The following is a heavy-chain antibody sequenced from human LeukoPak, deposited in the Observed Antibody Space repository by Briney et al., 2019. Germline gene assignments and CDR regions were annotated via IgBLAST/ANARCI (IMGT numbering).Heavy chain of an antibody. V-gene: IGHV1-69-2*01. CDR3: ATLIVGATQPQHGAFDI. CDR1: GYTFSDYY. D-gene: IGHD1-26*01. Sequence: AAVKISCNGAGYTFSDYYMHLGQQAPGKGLEWMGLVDPEDGETIYAEKFQGRVTISADTSTDTAYMELSSLRSEDTAVYYCATLIVGATQPQHGAFDIWGQGTMVTVSS. J-gene: IGHJ3*02. CDR2: VDPEDGET.